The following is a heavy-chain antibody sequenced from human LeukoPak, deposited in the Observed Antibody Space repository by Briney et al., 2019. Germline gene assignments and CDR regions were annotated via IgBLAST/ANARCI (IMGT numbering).Heavy chain of an antibody. D-gene: IGHD3-10*01. CDR3: ARGFRGVIITAYYYYYYMDV. Sequence: SVKVSCKASGGTFISYAISWVRQAPGQGLEWMGGIIPIFGTANYAQKFQGRVTITTDESTSTAYMELSSLRSEDTAGYYCARGFRGVIITAYYYYYYMDVWGKGTTVTVSS. J-gene: IGHJ6*03. CDR2: IIPIFGTA. CDR1: GGTFISYA. V-gene: IGHV1-69*05.